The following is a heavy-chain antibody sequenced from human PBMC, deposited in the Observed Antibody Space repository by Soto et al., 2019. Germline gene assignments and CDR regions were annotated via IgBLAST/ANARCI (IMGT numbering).Heavy chain of an antibody. CDR2: ISSTTNYI. V-gene: IGHV3-21*06. Sequence: EVQLVESGGGLVKPGGSLGLSCAAYGFTFTRCSLNWVRQVPGKGLEWVSSISSTTNYIYYGDSMKGRFTISRDNAKNSLDLEMNSLRAEDTAVYYCARESEDLTSNFDYWGQGTLVTVSS. CDR3: ARESEDLTSNFDY. CDR1: GFTFTRCS. J-gene: IGHJ4*02.